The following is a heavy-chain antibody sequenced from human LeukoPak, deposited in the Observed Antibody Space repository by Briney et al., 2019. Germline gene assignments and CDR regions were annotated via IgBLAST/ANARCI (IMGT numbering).Heavy chain of an antibody. CDR2: IYVDGRTT. V-gene: IGHV3-74*01. D-gene: IGHD6-25*01. CDR3: TKDLSPAAA. J-gene: IGHJ5*02. CDR1: GFTFSNYW. Sequence: GGSLRLSCVASGFTFSNYWMHWVRQPPGKGLVWVSRIYVDGRTTNYADSVKGRFTISRDNSKNTLYLQMNNLRDEDTAVYYCTKDLSPAAAWGQGTLVTVSS.